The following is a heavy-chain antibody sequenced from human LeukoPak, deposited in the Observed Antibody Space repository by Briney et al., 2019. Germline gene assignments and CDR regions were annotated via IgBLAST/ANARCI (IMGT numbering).Heavy chain of an antibody. CDR2: ISGSGGST. CDR1: GLTFGSYA. CDR3: AKARYSGYGAFDY. V-gene: IGHV3-23*01. J-gene: IGHJ4*02. Sequence: GGSLSLSCPAPGLTFGSYAMTWFGQPPGRGLKWVSAISGSGGSTYYADSVKGRFTISRDNSKNTLYLQMNSLRAEDTAVYYCAKARYSGYGAFDYWGQGTLVTVSS. D-gene: IGHD5-12*01.